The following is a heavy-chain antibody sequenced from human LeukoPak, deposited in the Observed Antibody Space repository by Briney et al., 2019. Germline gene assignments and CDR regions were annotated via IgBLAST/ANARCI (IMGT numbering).Heavy chain of an antibody. Sequence: GGSLRLSCVASGFTFSDYYMSWIRQAPGKGLEWVSHISSRGTITYYADSVKGRFTISRDNAKNSLSLQMNSLRAEDTAVYYCARTAYYYDSSGYDDAFDIWGQGTMVTVSS. D-gene: IGHD3-22*01. CDR1: GFTFSDYY. CDR2: ISSRGTIT. J-gene: IGHJ3*02. V-gene: IGHV3-11*01. CDR3: ARTAYYYDSSGYDDAFDI.